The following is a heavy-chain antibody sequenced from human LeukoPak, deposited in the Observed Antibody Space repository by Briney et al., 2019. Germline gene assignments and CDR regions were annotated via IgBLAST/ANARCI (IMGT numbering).Heavy chain of an antibody. J-gene: IGHJ6*04. D-gene: IGHD6-13*01. V-gene: IGHV1-69*01. Sequence: SVKVSCKASGGTFSSYAISWVRQAPGQGLEWMGGIIPIFGTANYAQKFQGRVTITADESTGTAYMELSSLRSEDTAVYYCARVGPGIAAAALEDYYYYGMDVWGKGTTVTVSS. CDR2: IIPIFGTA. CDR1: GGTFSSYA. CDR3: ARVGPGIAAAALEDYYYYGMDV.